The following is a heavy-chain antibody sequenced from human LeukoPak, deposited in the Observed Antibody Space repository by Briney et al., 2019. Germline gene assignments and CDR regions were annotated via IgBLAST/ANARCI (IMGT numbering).Heavy chain of an antibody. V-gene: IGHV1-18*01. D-gene: IGHD2-15*01. CDR3: ARSIRDYSGWYFDL. J-gene: IGHJ2*01. Sequence: GASVKVSCKASGYTFTRYGISWVRQAPGQGLEWMGWISAYKGDTNYAQNLQGRVTMTTDTSTSTAYMELRSLRSDDTAVYSCARSIRDYSGWYFDLWGRGTLVTVSS. CDR2: ISAYKGDT. CDR1: GYTFTRYG.